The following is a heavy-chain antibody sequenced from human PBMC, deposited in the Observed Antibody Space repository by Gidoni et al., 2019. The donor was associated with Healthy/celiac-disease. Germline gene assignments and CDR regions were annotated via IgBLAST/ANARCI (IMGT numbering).Heavy chain of an antibody. V-gene: IGHV1-24*01. CDR3: ATEAYDESSGDYGDWFDP. CDR1: GYTLTELS. J-gene: IGHJ5*02. CDR2: FAPEDGET. Sequence: QVQLVQSGAEVKKPGASVKVSCKVSGYTLTELSMHWVRQAPGKGLEWMGGFAPEDGETIYGQKFQGRVTMTEDTSTDTAYMELSSLRSEDTAVYYCATEAYDESSGDYGDWFDPWGQGTLVTVSS. D-gene: IGHD3-22*01.